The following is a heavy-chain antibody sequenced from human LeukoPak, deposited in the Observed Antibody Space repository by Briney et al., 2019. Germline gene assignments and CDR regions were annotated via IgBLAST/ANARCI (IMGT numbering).Heavy chain of an antibody. J-gene: IGHJ4*02. CDR1: GYTFTSYY. Sequence: ASVKVSCKASGYTFTSYYMHWVRQAPGQGLEWMGGINPSGGSTSYAQKFQGRLTMTRDTSTSTVYMELSSLRSEDTAVYYCARDRGEGYYFDYWGQGTLVTVSS. D-gene: IGHD3-10*01. CDR2: INPSGGST. CDR3: ARDRGEGYYFDY. V-gene: IGHV1-46*01.